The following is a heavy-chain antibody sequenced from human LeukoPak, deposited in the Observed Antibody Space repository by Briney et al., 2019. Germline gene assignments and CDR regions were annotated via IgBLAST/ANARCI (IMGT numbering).Heavy chain of an antibody. D-gene: IGHD2-15*01. Sequence: PSGGSLRLSCAASGFPFSSYAMHWVRQAPGKGLVWVSRINSDGSSTSYADSVKGRFTISRDNAKNTLYLQMNSLRAEDTAVYYCARREIGYCSGGSCYSAPGAFDIWGQGTMVTVSS. CDR2: INSDGSST. CDR3: ARREIGYCSGGSCYSAPGAFDI. V-gene: IGHV3-74*01. CDR1: GFPFSSYA. J-gene: IGHJ3*02.